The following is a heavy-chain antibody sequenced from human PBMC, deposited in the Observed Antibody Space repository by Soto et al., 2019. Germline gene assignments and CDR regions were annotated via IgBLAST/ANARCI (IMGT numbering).Heavy chain of an antibody. CDR3: ARGLPLRTYYYYGMDV. D-gene: IGHD3-16*01. V-gene: IGHV4-39*01. CDR2: IYYSGST. J-gene: IGHJ6*02. Sequence: PSETLSLTCTVSGGSISSSSYYWGWIRQPPGKGLEWIGSIYYSGSTYYNPSLKSRVTISVDTSKNQFSLKLSSVTAADTAVYYCARGLPLRTYYYYGMDVWGQGTTVTVYS. CDR1: GGSISSSSYY.